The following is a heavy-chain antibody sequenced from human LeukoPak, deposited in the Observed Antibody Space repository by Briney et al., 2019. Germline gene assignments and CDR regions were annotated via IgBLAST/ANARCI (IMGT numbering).Heavy chain of an antibody. D-gene: IGHD3-10*01. CDR3: ARGRRGSGSYSRFY. CDR2: MNPNSGNT. Sequence: GASVKVSCKASGYTFTSYDINWVRQATGQGLEWMGWMNPNSGNTGYAQKFQGRGTMTMNTPISTACMDVSTHRSRDTAVYSCARGRRGSGSYSRFYWGQGTLVTVSS. V-gene: IGHV1-8*01. J-gene: IGHJ4*02. CDR1: GYTFTSYD.